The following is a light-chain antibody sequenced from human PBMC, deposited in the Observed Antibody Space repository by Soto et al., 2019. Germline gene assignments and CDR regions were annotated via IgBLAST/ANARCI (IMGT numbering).Light chain of an antibody. V-gene: IGKV3-15*01. CDR3: KPYNNWSFA. Sequence: DIVITQSPATLSVSPGERATLSCRASQTVFTNLAWYQQKPGQAPRLLIYGASARPAGIPDRFSGSGSATEFTLTISSLQSEDFAVYSCKPYNNWSFAFGQGTKVAIK. CDR2: GAS. CDR1: QTVFTN. J-gene: IGKJ2*01.